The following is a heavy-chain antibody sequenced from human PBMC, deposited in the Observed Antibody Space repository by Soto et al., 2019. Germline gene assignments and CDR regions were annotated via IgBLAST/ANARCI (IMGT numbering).Heavy chain of an antibody. Sequence: SETLSLTCTVSGASISGFYWSWIRKSAGKGLEWIGRIYATGTTDYNPSLKSRVMMSVDTSKKQFSLKLRSVTAADTAVYYCVRDGTKTLRDWFDPWGQGISGTVSS. CDR2: IYATGTT. J-gene: IGHJ5*02. CDR3: VRDGTKTLRDWFDP. CDR1: GASISGFY. V-gene: IGHV4-4*07. D-gene: IGHD1-1*01.